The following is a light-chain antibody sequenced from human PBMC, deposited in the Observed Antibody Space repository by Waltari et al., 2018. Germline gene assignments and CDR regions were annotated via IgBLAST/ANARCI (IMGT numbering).Light chain of an antibody. Sequence: SALTQPASVSGSPGQSILISCTGTSSDVGDYHYVSWYQHRPGKAPTLMIYDVAKRPSGISNRFSGSKSGNTASLTISGLQPEDEADYYCCSYAGSDTLVFGGGTKLTVL. CDR1: SSDVGDYHY. CDR3: CSYAGSDTLV. V-gene: IGLV2-23*02. CDR2: DVA. J-gene: IGLJ2*01.